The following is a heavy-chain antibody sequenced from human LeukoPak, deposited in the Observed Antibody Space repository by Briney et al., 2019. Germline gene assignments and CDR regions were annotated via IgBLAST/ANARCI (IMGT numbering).Heavy chain of an antibody. D-gene: IGHD6-19*01. CDR3: ARDRGGSSGWAESFEY. V-gene: IGHV4-59*01. J-gene: IGHJ4*02. CDR2: LYHSETT. Sequence: SETLSLTCTVSGGSISSYYWSWIRQSPGKGLEWIGYLYHSETTKYNPSLKSRVTISADTSKNQLSLHLTSVTAADTAVYYCARDRGGSSGWAESFEYWGQGTPVTVSS. CDR1: GGSISSYY.